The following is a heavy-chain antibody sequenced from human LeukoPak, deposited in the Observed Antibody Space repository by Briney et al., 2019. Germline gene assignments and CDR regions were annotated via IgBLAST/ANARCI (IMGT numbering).Heavy chain of an antibody. CDR1: GGSFSGYY. CDR2: INHSGST. J-gene: IGHJ4*02. D-gene: IGHD6-13*01. V-gene: IGHV4-34*01. Sequence: SETLSLTCAVYGGSFSGYYWSWIRQPPGKGLEWIGEINHSGSTNYNPSLKSRVTISVDTSKNQFSLKLSSVTVADTAVYYCARERGRAAGIDYWGQGTLVTVSS. CDR3: ARERGRAAGIDY.